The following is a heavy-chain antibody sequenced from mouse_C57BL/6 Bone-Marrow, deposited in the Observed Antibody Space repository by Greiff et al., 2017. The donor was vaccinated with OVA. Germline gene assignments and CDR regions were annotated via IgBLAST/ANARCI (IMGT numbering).Heavy chain of an antibody. V-gene: IGHV1-5*01. D-gene: IGHD2-2*01. CDR3: TRLGWLRGYAMDY. J-gene: IGHJ4*01. Sequence: EVQLQQSGTVLARPGASVKMSCKTSGYTFTSYWMHWVKQRPGQGLEWIGAIYPGNSDTSYNQKFKGKAKMTAVTSASTAYMELSSLTNEDSAVYYCTRLGWLRGYAMDYWGQGTSVTVSS. CDR1: GYTFTSYW. CDR2: IYPGNSDT.